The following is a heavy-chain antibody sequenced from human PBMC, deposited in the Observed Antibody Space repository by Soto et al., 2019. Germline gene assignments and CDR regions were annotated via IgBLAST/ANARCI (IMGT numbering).Heavy chain of an antibody. V-gene: IGHV4-61*01. CDR2: IYSSGST. Sequence: QVQLQESGPGLVKPSETLSLTCSVSSGSVSSGTYYWSWIRQPPGRGLEWIGHIYSSGSTNYNPTLESRVTISVDTTKTQFSLILSSVPAADRVMSYGARDSEAAGYKYWGQGTLFTVSS. J-gene: IGHJ1*01. CDR3: ARDSEAAGYKY. CDR1: SGSVSSGTYY. D-gene: IGHD5-18*01.